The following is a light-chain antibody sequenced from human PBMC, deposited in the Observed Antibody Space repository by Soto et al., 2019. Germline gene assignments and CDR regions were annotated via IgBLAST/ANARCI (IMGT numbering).Light chain of an antibody. J-gene: IGKJ4*01. Sequence: IQMSQSLSSLSASVGDRVSITCRASQTVNNNYVNWYQQKPGEAPKLLIYIASGLQSGVPSRFNGSGSGTDFTLHINSLQPDDVATYFCQQTSSFPLSFGGGTKVEIK. CDR3: QQTSSFPLS. CDR2: IAS. V-gene: IGKV1-39*01. CDR1: QTVNNNY.